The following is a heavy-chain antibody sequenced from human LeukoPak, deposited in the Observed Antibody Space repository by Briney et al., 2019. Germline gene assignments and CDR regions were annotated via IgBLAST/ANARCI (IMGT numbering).Heavy chain of an antibody. D-gene: IGHD6-13*01. J-gene: IGHJ4*02. V-gene: IGHV1-2*02. CDR1: GYTFTDYY. CDR2: INPNSGGT. CDR3: AREEVIAAAGPTLDY. Sequence: ASVTVSCKASGYTFTDYYMHWVRQAPGQGLEWMGWINPNSGGTNYAQKFQGRVTMTRDTSISTAYMELSRLRSDDTAVFYCAREEVIAAAGPTLDYWGQGALATVSS.